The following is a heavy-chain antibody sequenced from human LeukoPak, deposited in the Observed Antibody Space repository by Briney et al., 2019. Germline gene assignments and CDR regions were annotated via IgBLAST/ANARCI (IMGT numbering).Heavy chain of an antibody. V-gene: IGHV1-24*01. CDR1: GYTLTELS. D-gene: IGHD3-9*01. CDR2: FDPEDGET. J-gene: IGHJ4*02. CDR3: ATTVLRYFDWLLPFDY. Sequence: ASVKVSCKVSGYTLTELSMHWVRQAPGKGLEWMGGFDPEDGETIYAQKFQGRVTMTEDTSTDTAYMELSSLRSEDTAVYYCATTVLRYFDWLLPFDYWGQGTLVTISS.